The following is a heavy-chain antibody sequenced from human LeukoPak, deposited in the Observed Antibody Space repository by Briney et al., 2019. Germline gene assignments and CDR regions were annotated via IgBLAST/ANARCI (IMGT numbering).Heavy chain of an antibody. Sequence: GGSLRLSCAASGFTFSSYAMSWVRQAPGKGLEWVSGISWNSGSIGYADSVKGRFTISRDNAKNSLYLQMNSLRAEDTALYYCAKDRRALDYGDSIDYWGQGTLVTVSS. CDR3: AKDRRALDYGDSIDY. CDR1: GFTFSSYA. D-gene: IGHD4-17*01. V-gene: IGHV3-9*01. CDR2: ISWNSGSI. J-gene: IGHJ4*02.